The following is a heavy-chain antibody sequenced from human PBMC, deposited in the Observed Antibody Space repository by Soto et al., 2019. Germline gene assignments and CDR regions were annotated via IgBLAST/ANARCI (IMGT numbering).Heavy chain of an antibody. CDR3: ASGAI. Sequence: EVQLVESGGGLVQPGGSLRLSCAASGFTFSNYWMGWVRQAPGKGLEWVANIKQDGTEKNYVDSVRGRCTISRDNAKNSLDLQVNSLTAEDTAVYYCASGAIWGQGTLVTVSS. V-gene: IGHV3-7*01. CDR2: IKQDGTEK. D-gene: IGHD2-2*01. J-gene: IGHJ4*02. CDR1: GFTFSNYW.